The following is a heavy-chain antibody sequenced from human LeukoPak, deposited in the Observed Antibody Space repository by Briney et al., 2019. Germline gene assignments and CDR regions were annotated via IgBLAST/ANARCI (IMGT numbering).Heavy chain of an antibody. CDR2: ITSSASTI. CDR3: AREYCSSTSCYSYFDY. D-gene: IGHD2-2*02. V-gene: IGHV3-11*01. Sequence: PGGSLRLSCAASGFTFSDYYMSWIRQAPGKGLEWISYITSSASTIYYADSVKGRFTISRDNAENSLYLQMNSLRAEDTAVYYCAREYCSSTSCYSYFDYWGQGTLVTVSS. CDR1: GFTFSDYY. J-gene: IGHJ4*02.